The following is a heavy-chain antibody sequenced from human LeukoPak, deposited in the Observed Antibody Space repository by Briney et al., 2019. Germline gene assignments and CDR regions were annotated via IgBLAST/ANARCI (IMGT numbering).Heavy chain of an antibody. Sequence: GGSLRLSCAASGFTFRSYAMSWVRQAPGKGLEWVSAISGSGGSTYYADSVKGRFTISRDNSKNTLYLQMNSLRAEDTAVYYCARRSGIAVAGAFDYWGQGTLVTVFS. V-gene: IGHV3-23*01. CDR1: GFTFRSYA. CDR2: ISGSGGST. CDR3: ARRSGIAVAGAFDY. D-gene: IGHD6-19*01. J-gene: IGHJ4*02.